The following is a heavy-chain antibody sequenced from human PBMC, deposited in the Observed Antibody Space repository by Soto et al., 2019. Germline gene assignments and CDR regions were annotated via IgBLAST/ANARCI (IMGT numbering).Heavy chain of an antibody. CDR2: INPSGGST. J-gene: IGHJ6*02. D-gene: IGHD2-15*01. Sequence: ASVKVSCKASGYTFTSYYMHWVRQAPGQGLEWMGIINPSGGSTSYAQKFQGRVTMTRDTSTSTVYMELSSLRSEDTAVYYCARHLMLMGYCSGGSCGRTYYYYAMDVWGQGPTVTV. CDR3: ARHLMLMGYCSGGSCGRTYYYYAMDV. V-gene: IGHV1-46*01. CDR1: GYTFTSYY.